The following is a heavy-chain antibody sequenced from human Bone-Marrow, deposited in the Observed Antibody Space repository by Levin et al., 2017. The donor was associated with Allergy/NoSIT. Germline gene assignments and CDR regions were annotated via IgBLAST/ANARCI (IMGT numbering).Heavy chain of an antibody. J-gene: IGHJ4*01. CDR1: GFIFVDHA. CDR2: IRSRTYGGTA. CDR3: SRGLTEVGARYYFDP. D-gene: IGHD1-26*01. V-gene: IGHV3-49*04. Sequence: GESLKISCTASGFIFVDHAVSWVRQAPGKGLEWVGFIRSRTYGGTAEYAASVKGRFTISRDNSESTAYLQMNSLKTEDTAVYYCSRGLTEVGARYYFDPWGHGTLVTVSS.